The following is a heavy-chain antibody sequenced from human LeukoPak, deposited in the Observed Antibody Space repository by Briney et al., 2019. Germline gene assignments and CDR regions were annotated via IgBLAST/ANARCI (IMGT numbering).Heavy chain of an antibody. CDR3: AKDSVAGTGPEY. CDR2: ISYDGSNK. D-gene: IGHD6-19*01. V-gene: IGHV3-30*18. J-gene: IGHJ4*02. CDR1: GFTFSSYG. Sequence: PGGSLRLSCAASGFTFSSYGMHWVRQAPGKGLEWVAVISYDGSNKYYADSVKGRFTISRDNSENTLYLQMNSLRAEDTAVYYCAKDSVAGTGPEYWGQGTLVTVSS.